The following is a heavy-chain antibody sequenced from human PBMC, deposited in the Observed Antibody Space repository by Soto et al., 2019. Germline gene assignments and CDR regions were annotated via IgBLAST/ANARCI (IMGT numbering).Heavy chain of an antibody. CDR1: GFTFDNYV. CDR3: AKRFDDSSTWSFDH. J-gene: IGHJ4*02. V-gene: IGHV3-23*01. Sequence: LRLSCAASGFTFDNYVMTWVRQAPGKGLEWVAGTSGNGARAYYGDSVKGRFIVSRDNSKNTQYLQMNSLRVEDTALYYCAKRFDDSSTWSFDHWGLGTLVTVSS. CDR2: TSGNGARA. D-gene: IGHD6-6*01.